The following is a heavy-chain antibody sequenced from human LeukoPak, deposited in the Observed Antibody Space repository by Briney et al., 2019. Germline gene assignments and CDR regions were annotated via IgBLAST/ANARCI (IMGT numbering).Heavy chain of an antibody. J-gene: IGHJ6*02. D-gene: IGHD6-13*01. CDR1: GYTFTSYG. V-gene: IGHV1-69*13. Sequence: SVKVSCKASGYTFTSYGISWVRQAPGQGLEWMGGIIPMFGTANYAQKFQGRVAITADESTSTAYMELSSLRSEDTAVYYCARSDSRTIFYYYYGMDVWGQGTTVTVSS. CDR2: IIPMFGTA. CDR3: ARSDSRTIFYYYYGMDV.